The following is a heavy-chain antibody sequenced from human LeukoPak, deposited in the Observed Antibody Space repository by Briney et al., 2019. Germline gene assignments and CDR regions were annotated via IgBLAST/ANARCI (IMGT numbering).Heavy chain of an antibody. J-gene: IGHJ4*02. V-gene: IGHV3-20*04. Sequence: GGSLRLSCVASGFNFDDYGMVWVRHAPGKGLEWASGINWNGGDTGSADSVKGRFTISRDNSKNTLYLQMNSLRAEDTAVYYCAKDEYQLLLRGGYYFDYWGQGTLVTVSS. CDR3: AKDEYQLLLRGGYYFDY. CDR2: INWNGGDT. CDR1: GFNFDDYG. D-gene: IGHD2-2*01.